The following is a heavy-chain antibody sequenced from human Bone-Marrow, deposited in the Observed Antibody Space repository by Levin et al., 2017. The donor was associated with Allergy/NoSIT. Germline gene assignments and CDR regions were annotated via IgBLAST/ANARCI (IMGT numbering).Heavy chain of an antibody. CDR3: VRRQFDF. V-gene: IGHV5-51*01. J-gene: IGHJ4*02. CDR2: IYPGDSDT. Sequence: KVSCKVSGYTFINYWIGWVRHMPGKGFEWMGIIYPGDSDTRYSPSFEGQVTISVDKSITTAYLQWSSLKTSDTGIYYCVRRQFDFWGQGTLVTVSS. CDR1: GYTFINYW.